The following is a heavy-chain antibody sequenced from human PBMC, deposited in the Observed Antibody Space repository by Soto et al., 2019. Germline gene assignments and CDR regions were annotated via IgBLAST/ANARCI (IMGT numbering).Heavy chain of an antibody. CDR3: ARVKSGYDLVIDD. J-gene: IGHJ4*02. D-gene: IGHD5-12*01. Sequence: SETLSLTCTVSGGSISSYYWSWIRQPPGKGLEWIGYIYYSGSTNYNPSLKSRVTISVDTSKNQFSLKLSSVTAADTAVYYCARVKSGYDLVIDDWGQGTLVTVSS. V-gene: IGHV4-59*01. CDR2: IYYSGST. CDR1: GGSISSYY.